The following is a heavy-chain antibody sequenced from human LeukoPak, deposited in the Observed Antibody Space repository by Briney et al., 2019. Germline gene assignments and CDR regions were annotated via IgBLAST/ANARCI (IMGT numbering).Heavy chain of an antibody. CDR3: ARDRGVRYYYGSAYDAFDI. CDR1: GFTFSSYS. J-gene: IGHJ3*02. D-gene: IGHD3-10*01. CDR2: ISSSSSYI. V-gene: IGHV3-21*01. Sequence: PGGSLRLSCAASGFTFSSYSMNWVRQAPGKGLEWVSSISSSSSYIYYADSVKGRFTISRDNAKNSLYLQMNSLRAEDTAVYYCARDRGVRYYYGSAYDAFDIWDQGTMVTVSS.